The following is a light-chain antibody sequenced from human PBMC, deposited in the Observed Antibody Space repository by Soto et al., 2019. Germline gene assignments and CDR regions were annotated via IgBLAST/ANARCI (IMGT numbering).Light chain of an antibody. CDR2: DAS. Sequence: EIVLTHSPCILYLSPGGRATRFSTLSQTISSGFLAWYQQKVGQAPRLLIYDASNRATGVPDRFSGSGSGTDFSLTISRLETEDFAVYHCKQYSSSPRTFGQGTRLEIK. CDR1: QTISSGF. V-gene: IGKV3-20*01. CDR3: KQYSSSPRT. J-gene: IGKJ5*01.